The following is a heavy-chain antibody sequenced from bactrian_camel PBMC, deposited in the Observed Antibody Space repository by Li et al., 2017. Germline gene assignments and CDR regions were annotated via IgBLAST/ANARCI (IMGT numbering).Heavy chain of an antibody. V-gene: IGHV3S1*01. CDR1: GFTFCSYS. J-gene: IGHJ4*01. Sequence: VQLVESGGGLVQPGGSLRLSCAASGFTFCSYSMSWVRQAPGKGLEWVSSIYTGDGTANFADSVKGRFTISRDNTKNIVYLQMNSLKSEDTGMYYCAKYKFYGGSWILGQGTQVTVS. CDR2: IYTGDGTA. D-gene: IGHD6*01.